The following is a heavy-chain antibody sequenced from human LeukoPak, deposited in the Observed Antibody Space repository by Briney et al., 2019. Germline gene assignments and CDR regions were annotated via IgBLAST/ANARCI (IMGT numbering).Heavy chain of an antibody. V-gene: IGHV1-18*01. J-gene: IGHJ4*02. CDR3: ARDSRVMVRGVIQPFGY. CDR1: GCTFTSYG. CDR2: ISAYNGNT. D-gene: IGHD3-10*01. Sequence: GASVKVSCKASGCTFTSYGISWVRQAPGQGLEWMGWISAYNGNTNYAQKLQGRVTMTTVTSTSTAYMELRSLRSDDTAVYYCARDSRVMVRGVIQPFGYWGQGTLVTVSS.